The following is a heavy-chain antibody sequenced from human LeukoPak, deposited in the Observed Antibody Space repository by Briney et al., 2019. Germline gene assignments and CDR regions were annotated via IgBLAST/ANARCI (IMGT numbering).Heavy chain of an antibody. Sequence: PGGSLRLSCAASGFTFSSYSMNWVRQAPGKGLEWVSYISSSSSTIYYADSVKGRFTISRDNAKNSLYLQMNSLRAEDTAVYYCARVGGLLAFDIWGQGTMVTVSS. J-gene: IGHJ3*02. CDR1: GFTFSSYS. D-gene: IGHD2-15*01. V-gene: IGHV3-48*01. CDR2: ISSSSSTI. CDR3: ARVGGLLAFDI.